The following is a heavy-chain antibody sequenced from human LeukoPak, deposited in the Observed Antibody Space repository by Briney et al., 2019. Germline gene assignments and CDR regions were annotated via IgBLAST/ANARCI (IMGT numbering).Heavy chain of an antibody. D-gene: IGHD4-4*01. J-gene: IGHJ4*02. CDR3: ASSAAMTTAYY. CDR2: IIPIFGTA. CDR1: GGTFSSYA. Sequence: SVKVSCKASGGTFSSYAISWVRQAPGQGLEWMGGIIPIFGTANYAQKFQGRVTMTRNTSISTAYMELSSLRSEDTAVYYCASSAAMTTAYYWGQGTLVTVSS. V-gene: IGHV1-69*05.